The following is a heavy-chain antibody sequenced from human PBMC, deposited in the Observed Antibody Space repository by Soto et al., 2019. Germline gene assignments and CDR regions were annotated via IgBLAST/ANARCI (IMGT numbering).Heavy chain of an antibody. V-gene: IGHV1-3*05. CDR1: GYTFTSYA. Sequence: QVQLVQSGAEEKKPGASVKVSCKASGYTFTSYAMHWVRQAPGQRLEWMGWINAGNGNTKYSAKFQGRVTITRDTSARTAYMELSSVTSEDTAVYYCARVLVGATPVDYWGQGTLVTVSS. CDR3: ARVLVGATPVDY. J-gene: IGHJ4*02. D-gene: IGHD1-26*01. CDR2: INAGNGNT.